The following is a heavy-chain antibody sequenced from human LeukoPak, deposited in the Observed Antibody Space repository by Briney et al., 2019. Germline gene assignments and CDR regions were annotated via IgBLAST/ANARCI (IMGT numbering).Heavy chain of an antibody. Sequence: GGSLRLSCAASGFTFSSYWMHWVRQAPGKGLVWVSRINSDGSGLDYADSVKGRFTISRDNAKDTLYLQMNSLRAEDTAVYYCARVPSGVSNYWGQGTLVTVSS. D-gene: IGHD2-8*01. CDR1: GFTFSSYW. CDR2: INSDGSGL. CDR3: ARVPSGVSNY. J-gene: IGHJ4*02. V-gene: IGHV3-74*01.